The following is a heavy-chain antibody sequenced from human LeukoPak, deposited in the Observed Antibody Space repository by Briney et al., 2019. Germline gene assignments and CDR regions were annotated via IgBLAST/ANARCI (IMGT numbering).Heavy chain of an antibody. CDR3: ARRNDFDI. V-gene: IGHV4-59*08. Sequence: KASETLSLTCTVSGGSLSGDHWNWIRRPPGKGLEWIGNIYYSGNTNYNPSLKSRVTISVDTSKNQFSLKLSSVPAADTAVYYCARRNDFDIWGQGTMVTVSS. CDR2: IYYSGNT. CDR1: GGSLSGDH. J-gene: IGHJ3*02.